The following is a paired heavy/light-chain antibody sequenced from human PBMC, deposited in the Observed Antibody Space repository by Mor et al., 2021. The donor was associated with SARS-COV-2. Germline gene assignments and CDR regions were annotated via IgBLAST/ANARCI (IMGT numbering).Light chain of an antibody. CDR3: TSYTSSSTLV. Sequence: QSALTQPASVSGSPGQSITISCTGTSSDIGGYNYVSWYQQHPGKAPKLMIYEVSNRPSGVSNRFSGSKSGNTASLTISGLQAEDETDYYCTSYTSSSTLVFATGTKVTVL. J-gene: IGLJ1*01. CDR1: SSDIGGYNY. V-gene: IGLV2-14*01. CDR2: EVS.
Heavy chain of an antibody. CDR3: ARHRVAGFYDSHGYYYLDAFDI. CDR1: GYSFTNYW. D-gene: IGHD3-22*01. Sequence: EVQLVQSGAEVKKPGESLKISCKGSGYSFTNYWLAWVRQMPGKGLEWMGVISPGDSDTRYSPSFQGQVTLSADKSISTAYLQWSSLRASDTAMYYCARHRVAGFYDSHGYYYLDAFDIWGQGTMVTVSS. V-gene: IGHV5-51*01. J-gene: IGHJ3*02. CDR2: ISPGDSDT.